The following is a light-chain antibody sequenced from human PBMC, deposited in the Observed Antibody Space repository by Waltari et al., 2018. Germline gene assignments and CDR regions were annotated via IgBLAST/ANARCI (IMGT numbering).Light chain of an antibody. CDR1: SLRTSY. V-gene: IGLV3-19*01. CDR2: GKD. J-gene: IGLJ2*01. CDR3: HSRNGRDNQVI. Sequence: SYELTQDHAVSVALGQSVRITCQGASLRTSYASWYQLKPVQAPVLVMYGKDRRPSGIPDRISGYSSGITSSLTITGARAEDEADYYCHSRNGRDNQVIFGGGTKVTVL.